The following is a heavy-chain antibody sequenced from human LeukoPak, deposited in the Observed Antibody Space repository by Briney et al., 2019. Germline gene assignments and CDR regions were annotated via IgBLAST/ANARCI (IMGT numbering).Heavy chain of an antibody. Sequence: ASVKVSCKASGYTFTGYYMHWVRQAPGQGLEWMGWINPNSDGTNYAQKFQGRVTMTRDTSISTAYMELSRLRSDDTAVYYCARGRVVPAAETDYWGQGTLVTVSS. V-gene: IGHV1-2*02. CDR3: ARGRVVPAAETDY. J-gene: IGHJ4*02. D-gene: IGHD2-2*01. CDR2: INPNSDGT. CDR1: GYTFTGYY.